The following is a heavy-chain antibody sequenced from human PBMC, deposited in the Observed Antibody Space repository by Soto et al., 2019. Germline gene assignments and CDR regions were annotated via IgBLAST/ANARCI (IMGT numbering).Heavy chain of an antibody. CDR2: IYYSGST. CDR3: ARGKGSGRARDWFDT. Sequence: QVQLQESGPGLVKPSQALSLTCSVSGYSMRIGGYYWSWIRQLPGKGLEWIGYIYYSGSTYYNPSVKSRVSIAVDASKNQFSLRLSSVTAADTAVYFCARGKGSGRARDWFDTWGQGARVTVSS. V-gene: IGHV4-31*03. J-gene: IGHJ5*02. CDR1: GYSMRIGGYY. D-gene: IGHD3-10*01.